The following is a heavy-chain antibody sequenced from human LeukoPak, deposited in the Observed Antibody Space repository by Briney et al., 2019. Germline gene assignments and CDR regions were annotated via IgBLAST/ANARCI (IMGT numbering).Heavy chain of an antibody. CDR3: ARVFWKSGGYLDY. V-gene: IGHV4-61*02. D-gene: IGHD3-22*01. CDR1: GGSLISGTVY. J-gene: IGHJ4*02. CDR2: IFPSGGT. Sequence: SETLSLTCTVSGGSLISGTVYWSWIRQPAGQGLEWLGRIFPSGGTDYNPSVKSRLTMSIDTSKDQFSLNLASVTAADTAVYYCARVFWKSGGYLDYWGQGILVTVSS.